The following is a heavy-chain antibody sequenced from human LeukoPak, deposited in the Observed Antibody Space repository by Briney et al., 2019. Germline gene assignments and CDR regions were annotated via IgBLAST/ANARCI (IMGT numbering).Heavy chain of an antibody. D-gene: IGHD3-10*01. J-gene: IGHJ4*02. Sequence: ASVKVSCKASGYTFTSYYMHWVRQAPGRGLEWMGIINPSGGSTSYAQKFQGRVTMIRDTSTSTVYMELSSLRSEDTAVYYCARCMDYYGSGSYIGGLDYWGQGTLVTVSS. CDR3: ARCMDYYGSGSYIGGLDY. CDR2: INPSGGST. V-gene: IGHV1-46*01. CDR1: GYTFTSYY.